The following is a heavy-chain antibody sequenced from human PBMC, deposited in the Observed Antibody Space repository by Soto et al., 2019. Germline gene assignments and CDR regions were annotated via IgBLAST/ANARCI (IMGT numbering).Heavy chain of an antibody. J-gene: IGHJ4*02. CDR2: IIPILGIA. V-gene: IGHV1-69*02. CDR3: ARAQGIAVAGSDFDY. Sequence: GASVKVSCKASGGTFSSYTISWVRQAPGQGLEWMGRIIPILGIANYAQKFQGRVTITADKSTSTAYMELSSLRSEDTAVYYCARAQGIAVAGSDFDYWGQGTLVTVSS. CDR1: GGTFSSYT. D-gene: IGHD6-19*01.